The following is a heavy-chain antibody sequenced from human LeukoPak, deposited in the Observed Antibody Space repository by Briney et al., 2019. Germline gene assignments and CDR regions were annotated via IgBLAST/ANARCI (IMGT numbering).Heavy chain of an antibody. CDR1: GFAFSSYD. V-gene: IGHV3-13*01. Sequence: GGSLRLSCAASGFAFSSYDMHWVRQATGKGLEWVSAIGTAGDTYYPGSVKGRFTISRENAKNSLYLQMNSLRAGDTAVYYCARAAAAAYQIGAFDIWGQGTMVTVSS. D-gene: IGHD2-2*01. CDR2: IGTAGDT. J-gene: IGHJ3*02. CDR3: ARAAAAAYQIGAFDI.